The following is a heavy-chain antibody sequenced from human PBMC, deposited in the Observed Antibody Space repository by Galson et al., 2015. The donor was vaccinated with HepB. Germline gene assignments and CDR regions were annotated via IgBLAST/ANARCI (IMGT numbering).Heavy chain of an antibody. CDR1: GYTFTSYG. CDR2: ISAYNGNT. CDR3: ARVRYDFWSGYHSGYYYYGMDV. Sequence: SVKVSCKASGYTFTSYGISWVRQAPGQGLEWMGWISAYNGNTNYAQKLQGRVTMTTDTSTSTAYMELRSLRSGDTAVYYCARVRYDFWSGYHSGYYYYGMDVWGQGTTVTVSS. J-gene: IGHJ6*02. V-gene: IGHV1-18*04. D-gene: IGHD3-3*01.